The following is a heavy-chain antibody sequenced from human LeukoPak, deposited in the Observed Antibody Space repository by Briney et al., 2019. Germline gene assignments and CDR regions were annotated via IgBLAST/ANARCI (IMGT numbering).Heavy chain of an antibody. CDR3: AKDSDWDRGYHFDY. CDR1: GFTLSSDA. D-gene: IGHD3-22*01. V-gene: IGHV3-30*02. J-gene: IGHJ4*02. CDR2: IRYDGINK. Sequence: GGSLRLSCAAPGFTLSSDAMHWVRQAPGKGLEWVAFIRYDGINKQYADSVKGRFTISRDTSKNALYLQMNSLRAEDTAVYYCAKDSDWDRGYHFDYWGQGTLVTVSS.